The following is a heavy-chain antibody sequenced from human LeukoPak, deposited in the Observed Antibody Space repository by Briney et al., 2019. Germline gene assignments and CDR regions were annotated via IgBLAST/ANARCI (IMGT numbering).Heavy chain of an antibody. V-gene: IGHV4-4*07. J-gene: IGHJ5*02. Sequence: SETLSLTCTVSGGSISSYYWSWIRQPAGKGLEWIGRIYTGGGTNYNPSLKSRVTMSVDTSKNQSSLKLSSVTAADTAVYYCARAGVDSYYYDSSGYYSLDWFDPWGQGTLVTVSS. D-gene: IGHD3-22*01. CDR3: ARAGVDSYYYDSSGYYSLDWFDP. CDR1: GGSISSYY. CDR2: IYTGGGT.